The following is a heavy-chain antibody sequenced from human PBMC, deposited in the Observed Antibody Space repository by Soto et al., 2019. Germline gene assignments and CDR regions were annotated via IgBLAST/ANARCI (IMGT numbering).Heavy chain of an antibody. D-gene: IGHD3-22*01. CDR3: ARDVGYHYDGSPSGQFDF. CDR1: GNSISTTNW. J-gene: IGHJ4*02. CDR2: IYHSGST. Sequence: PSETRSLTCVVSGNSISTTNWWSCVRQSPGKGLEWIGEIYHSGSTNYNPSLKSRVTISVDKSKNQFSLKLSSVTAADTAVYYCARDVGYHYDGSPSGQFDFWGQGTLVTVS. V-gene: IGHV4-4*02.